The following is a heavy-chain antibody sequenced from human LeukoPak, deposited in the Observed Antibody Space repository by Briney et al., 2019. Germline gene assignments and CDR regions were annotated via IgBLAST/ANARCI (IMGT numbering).Heavy chain of an antibody. CDR1: GFTFSSYS. CDR2: ISSSSSTI. Sequence: GGSLRLSCAASGFTFSSYSMNWVRQAPGKGLEWVSYISSSSSTIYYADSVKGRFTTSRDNAKNSLYLQMNSLRAEDTAVYYCARDAGYYYGSDPGYFDYWGQGTLVTVSS. D-gene: IGHD3-10*01. J-gene: IGHJ4*02. CDR3: ARDAGYYYGSDPGYFDY. V-gene: IGHV3-48*04.